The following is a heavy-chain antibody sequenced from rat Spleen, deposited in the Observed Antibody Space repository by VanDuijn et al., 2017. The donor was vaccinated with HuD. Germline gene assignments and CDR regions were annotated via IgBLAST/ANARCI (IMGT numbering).Heavy chain of an antibody. CDR2: ISPSGGST. CDR3: ARAGYLRDWYFDF. Sequence: EVQLVESDGGLVQPGRSLKLSCAASGFTFSDYGMHWIRQAPTKGLEWVASISPSGGSTYYRDSVKGRFTISRDDVKNTLYVQMDRLRSEDTATYYCARAGYLRDWYFDFWGPGTMVTVSS. J-gene: IGHJ1*01. D-gene: IGHD2-2*01. V-gene: IGHV5-19*01. CDR1: GFTFSDYG.